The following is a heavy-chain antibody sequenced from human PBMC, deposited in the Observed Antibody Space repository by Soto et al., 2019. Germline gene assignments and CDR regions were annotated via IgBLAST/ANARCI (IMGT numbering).Heavy chain of an antibody. D-gene: IGHD1-26*01. Sequence: SVKVSCKAAGFSFSDSVVQWVRQTRGHRLEWIGWIVVGSGDTYTEQKFQERVNISRDNSKNRLYLQMNSLRAEDTAVYYCASDLVGASDSYGLDVWGQGTPVTVSS. CDR2: IVVGSGDT. CDR1: GFSFSDSV. CDR3: ASDLVGASDSYGLDV. J-gene: IGHJ6*02. V-gene: IGHV1-58*01.